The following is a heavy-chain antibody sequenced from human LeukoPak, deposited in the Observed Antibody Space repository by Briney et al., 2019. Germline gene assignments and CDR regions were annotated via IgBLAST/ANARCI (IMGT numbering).Heavy chain of an antibody. J-gene: IGHJ3*02. D-gene: IGHD3-22*01. CDR1: GHSFTSYW. CDR2: IYPGDSDT. V-gene: IGHV5-51*01. CDR3: ARPRGDSTGYYDAFHI. Sequence: GESLKISCKGSGHSFTSYWIAWVRQMPGKGLEWMGIIYPGDSDTRYSPSFEGQVTISADKSISTAYLQLSSLKASDTAMYYCARPRGDSTGYYDAFHIWGQGTMVTVSS.